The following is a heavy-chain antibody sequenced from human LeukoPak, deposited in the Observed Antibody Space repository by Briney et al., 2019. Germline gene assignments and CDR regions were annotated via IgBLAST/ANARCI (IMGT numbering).Heavy chain of an antibody. V-gene: IGHV3-23*01. J-gene: IGHJ2*01. Sequence: GGSLRLSCAASGFTFSDYYMSWIRQAPGKGLDWVSGISGSGGSTYYADSVKGRFTISRDSSKNTLYLQMNSLRAEDTAVYYCAKDWTGTKPFDLWGRGTLVTVSS. CDR3: AKDWTGTKPFDL. CDR1: GFTFSDYY. CDR2: ISGSGGST. D-gene: IGHD1-1*01.